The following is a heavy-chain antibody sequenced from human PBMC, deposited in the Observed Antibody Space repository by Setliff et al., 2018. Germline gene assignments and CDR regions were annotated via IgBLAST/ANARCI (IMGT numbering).Heavy chain of an antibody. CDR2: INQDGSQR. D-gene: IGHD2-21*01. CDR1: GFTFRSYW. J-gene: IGHJ4*02. Sequence: GGSLRLSCEDSGFTFRSYWISWIRQAPGKGLEWVANINQDGSQRNYVDALRGRFTVSRDNARNLLYLQMNGLRVDDTAVYYCSSYLVSWGQGALVTVSS. V-gene: IGHV3-7*01. CDR3: SSYLVS.